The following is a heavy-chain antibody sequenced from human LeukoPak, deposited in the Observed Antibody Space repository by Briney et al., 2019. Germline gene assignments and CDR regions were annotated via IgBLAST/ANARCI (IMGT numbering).Heavy chain of an antibody. CDR1: GFTFSSYA. CDR2: ISYVGSNK. CDR3: ASGDTVTIAVSSVDY. Sequence: PGRSLRLSCAASGFTFSSYAMHWVRQAPGKGLEWVAVISYVGSNKYYADSVKGRFTISRDNSKNTLYLQMNSLRAEDTAVYYCASGDTVTIAVSSVDYWGQGTLVTVSS. D-gene: IGHD4-11*01. V-gene: IGHV3-30-3*01. J-gene: IGHJ4*02.